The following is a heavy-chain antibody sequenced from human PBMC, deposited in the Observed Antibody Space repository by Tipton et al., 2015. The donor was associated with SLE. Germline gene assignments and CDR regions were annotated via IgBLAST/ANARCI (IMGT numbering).Heavy chain of an antibody. CDR2: IYHSGST. CDR1: GGSISSYY. Sequence: TLSLTCTVSGGSISSYYWSWIRQPPGKGLEWIGSIYHSGSTYYNPSLKSRVTISVDTSKNQFSLKLSSVTAADTAVYYCAGGQRYAGDYWGQGTLVTVSS. D-gene: IGHD6-25*01. J-gene: IGHJ4*02. V-gene: IGHV4-59*01. CDR3: AGGQRYAGDY.